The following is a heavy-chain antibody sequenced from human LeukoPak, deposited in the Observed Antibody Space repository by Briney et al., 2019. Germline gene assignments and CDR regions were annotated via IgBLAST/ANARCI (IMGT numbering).Heavy chain of an antibody. CDR3: TRWIVGATNPGDY. V-gene: IGHV3-73*01. J-gene: IGHJ4*02. CDR1: GFTFSGSA. Sequence: GGSLKLSCAASGFTFSGSAMHWVRQASGKGLEWVGRIRSKANSYATAYAASVKGRFTISRDDSKNTAYLQMNSPKTEDTAVYYCTRWIVGATNPGDYWGQGTLVTVSS. CDR2: IRSKANSYAT. D-gene: IGHD1-26*01.